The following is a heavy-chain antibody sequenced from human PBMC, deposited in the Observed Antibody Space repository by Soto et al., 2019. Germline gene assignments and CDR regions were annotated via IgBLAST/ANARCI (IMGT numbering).Heavy chain of an antibody. CDR1: GFTFSSSE. CDR3: ARRASR. Sequence: DVQLVESGGGVVQPGGSLRLSCAVSGFTFSSSEMYWVRQAPGKGLEWISYIHPSGQHIFYADSVKGRFTTSRDNANISLFLQMHSLRAEETAVYYCARRASRWGQGTMVTVSS. CDR2: IHPSGQHI. J-gene: IGHJ3*01. D-gene: IGHD1-26*01. V-gene: IGHV3-48*03.